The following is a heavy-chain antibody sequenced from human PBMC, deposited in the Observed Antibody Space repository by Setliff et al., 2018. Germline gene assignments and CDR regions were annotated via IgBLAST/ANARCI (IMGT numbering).Heavy chain of an antibody. V-gene: IGHV4-34*01. CDR3: ARGGGYGSGGSFHNAPFDY. CDR1: GGSFSTYY. D-gene: IGHD3-10*01. Sequence: SETLSLTCAVYGGSFSTYYWIWIRQPPGKGLEWIGEINHSGSTNYNPSLKSRVTISVDTSKNQFSLKLSSVTAADTALYYCARGGGYGSGGSFHNAPFDYWGQGTLVTVSS. J-gene: IGHJ4*02. CDR2: INHSGST.